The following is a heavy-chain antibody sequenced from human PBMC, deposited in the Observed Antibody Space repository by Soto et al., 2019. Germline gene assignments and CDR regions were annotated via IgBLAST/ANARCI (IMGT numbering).Heavy chain of an antibody. J-gene: IGHJ4*02. D-gene: IGHD3-10*01. V-gene: IGHV3-30-3*01. CDR2: ISYDGSNK. CDR3: AREFASGSPNYDY. Sequence: GGSLRLSCAASGFTFSSYAMHWVRQAPGKGLEWVAVISYDGSNKYYADSVKGRFTISRDNSKNTLYLQMNSLRAEDTAVYYCAREFASGSPNYDYWGLGTLVTVSS. CDR1: GFTFSSYA.